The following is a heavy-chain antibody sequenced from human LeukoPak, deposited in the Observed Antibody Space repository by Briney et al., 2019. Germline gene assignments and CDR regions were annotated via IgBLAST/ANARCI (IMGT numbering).Heavy chain of an antibody. CDR1: GGSISSSSRY. Sequence: SETLSLTCTVSGGSISSSSRYWGWIRQPPGKGLEWIGSLYYSGSTYYNPSLKSRITMSVDTSKNQFSLKLTSVTAADTAVYYCATTTIRLGYWGQGTLVTASS. CDR3: ATTTIRLGY. V-gene: IGHV4-39*07. CDR2: LYYSGST. J-gene: IGHJ4*02. D-gene: IGHD1-26*01.